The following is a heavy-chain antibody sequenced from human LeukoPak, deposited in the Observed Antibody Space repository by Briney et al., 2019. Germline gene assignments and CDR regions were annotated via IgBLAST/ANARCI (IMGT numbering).Heavy chain of an antibody. D-gene: IGHD6-19*01. Sequence: ASVKVSCKASGYTFTGYYMHWVRQAPGQGLEWMGWINPNSGGTNYAQKFQGRVTMTRDTSISTAYMELSRLRSDDTAVYYCAREADGIAVAGTFDYWGQGTLVTVSS. CDR2: INPNSGGT. CDR1: GYTFTGYY. V-gene: IGHV1-2*02. J-gene: IGHJ4*02. CDR3: AREADGIAVAGTFDY.